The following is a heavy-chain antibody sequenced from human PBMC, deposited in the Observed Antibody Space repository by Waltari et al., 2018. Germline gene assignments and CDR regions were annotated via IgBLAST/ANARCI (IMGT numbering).Heavy chain of an antibody. CDR2: IYSGITT. CDR1: GFLVEATY. Sequence: EVNMVESGVGLVQPGGSLRLSCAASGFLVEATYLTWVRQAPGKGLEWVSVIYSGITTYYADSAKDRFIISRDNSKNTLFLQMNSLRAEDTAVYYCARGHCTGGSCHSGDNFDLWGQGTLVTVSS. V-gene: IGHV3-53*03. CDR3: ARGHCTGGSCHSGDNFDL. D-gene: IGHD2-15*01. J-gene: IGHJ4*02.